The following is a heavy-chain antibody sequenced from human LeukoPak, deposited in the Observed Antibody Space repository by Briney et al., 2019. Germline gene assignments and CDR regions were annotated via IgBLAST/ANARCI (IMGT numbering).Heavy chain of an antibody. CDR1: SYSISSGYY. V-gene: IGHV4-38-2*02. D-gene: IGHD5-24*01. J-gene: IGHJ4*02. CDR2: IYHSGST. Sequence: SETLSLTCTVSSYSISSGYYWGWIRQFPGKGLEWIGSIYHSGSTYYNPSLKGRVTMSVDTSKNQFSLKLSSVTAADTAVYYCAREDGYNLDWGQGTLVTVSS. CDR3: AREDGYNLD.